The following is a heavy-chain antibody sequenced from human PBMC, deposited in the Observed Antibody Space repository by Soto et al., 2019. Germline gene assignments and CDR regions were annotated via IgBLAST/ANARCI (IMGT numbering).Heavy chain of an antibody. J-gene: IGHJ4*02. CDR1: GFSLRTSGVG. V-gene: IGHV2-5*02. D-gene: IGHD4-17*01. Sequence: QITLKESGPTLVKPTQPLTLTCPFSGFSLRTSGVGVGWIRQPPGKALERLALIYWDDGKRYSPSLKSRPTITKDTSKNQVVLRMTNMDPVDTATYYCAHLTTGGFYFDYWGQGTLVTVSS. CDR3: AHLTTGGFYFDY. CDR2: IYWDDGK.